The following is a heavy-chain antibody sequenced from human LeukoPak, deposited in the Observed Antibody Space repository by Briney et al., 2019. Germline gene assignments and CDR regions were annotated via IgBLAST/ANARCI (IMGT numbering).Heavy chain of an antibody. Sequence: GRSLRLSCSACGFTFNSYTMHWLLQAPGKELEWGAVISYGGSNKYYADSVKGRFTIYRYNSKNTLYLQMNGLRAEDTAVYYCARDSRGQWELVINDAFDSWGQGTLVTVSS. J-gene: IGHJ4*02. CDR3: ARDSRGQWELVINDAFDS. V-gene: IGHV3-30-3*01. CDR1: GFTFNSYT. CDR2: ISYGGSNK. D-gene: IGHD1-26*01.